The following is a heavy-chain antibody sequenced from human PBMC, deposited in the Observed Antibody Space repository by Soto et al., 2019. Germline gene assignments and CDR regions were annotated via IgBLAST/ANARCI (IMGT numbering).Heavy chain of an antibody. CDR2: ISYDGSNK. CDR3: ATLPIVSPTGDY. J-gene: IGHJ4*02. CDR1: GFTFSSYA. Sequence: QVQLVESGGGVVQPGRSLRLSCAASGFTFSSYAMHWVRQAPGKGLEWVAVISYDGSNKYYADSVKGRFTISRDNSKNTLYLQMNSLRAEDTAVYYCATLPIVSPTGDYWGQGTLVTVSS. V-gene: IGHV3-30-3*01. D-gene: IGHD3-16*02.